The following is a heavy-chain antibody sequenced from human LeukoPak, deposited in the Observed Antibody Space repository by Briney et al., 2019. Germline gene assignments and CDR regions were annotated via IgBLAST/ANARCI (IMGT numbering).Heavy chain of an antibody. CDR3: AKDIVVVPAAKADY. D-gene: IGHD2-2*01. Sequence: GGSLRLSCAASGFTFSTFAMSWVRQAPGKGLEWVSAISGSGGSTYYADSVKGRFTISRDNSKNTLYLQMNSLRAEDTAVYYCAKDIVVVPAAKADYWGQGTLVTVSS. CDR1: GFTFSTFA. CDR2: ISGSGGST. J-gene: IGHJ4*02. V-gene: IGHV3-23*01.